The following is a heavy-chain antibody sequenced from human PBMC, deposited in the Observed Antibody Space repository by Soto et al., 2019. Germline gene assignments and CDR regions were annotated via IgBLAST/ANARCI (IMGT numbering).Heavy chain of an antibody. CDR2: IKQDGSEK. CDR3: ARDLVYSSCWCGGIDY. D-gene: IGHD6-13*01. J-gene: IGHJ4*02. V-gene: IGHV3-7*01. Sequence: EVQLVESGGGLVQPGGSLRLSCAASGFTFSSYWMSWVRQAPGKGLEWVANIKQDGSEKYYVDSVKGRFTISRDNAKNSLYLQMKSLRAEDTAVYDCARDLVYSSCWCGGIDYGGQGTLVTVSS. CDR1: GFTFSSYW.